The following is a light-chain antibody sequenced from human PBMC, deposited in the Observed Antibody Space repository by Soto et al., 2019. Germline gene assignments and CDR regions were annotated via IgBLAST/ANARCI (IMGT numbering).Light chain of an antibody. CDR3: QQRSDWPST. CDR2: DAS. CDR1: QNIYNY. Sequence: EIVLTQSPATLSLSPGVRATLSCRASQNIYNYGVWFQQKPGQPPRLLIYDASTRATGTPARFSGSGSGTDFTLTISSLEPEDFAVYYCQQRSDWPSTFGGGTKVDIK. J-gene: IGKJ4*01. V-gene: IGKV3-11*01.